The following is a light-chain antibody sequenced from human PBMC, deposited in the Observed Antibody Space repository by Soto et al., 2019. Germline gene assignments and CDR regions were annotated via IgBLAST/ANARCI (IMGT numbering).Light chain of an antibody. CDR2: EDK. V-gene: IGLV3-1*01. CDR3: QAWDNSTVI. CDR1: KLGSKY. Sequence: SYELTQPPSLSVSPGQTASISCSGDKLGSKYACWYQQKPGQSPVLVIYEDKKRPSGIPERFSGSNSGNIATLTISGTQAMDEADYYCQAWDNSTVIFGGGNKLTVL. J-gene: IGLJ2*01.